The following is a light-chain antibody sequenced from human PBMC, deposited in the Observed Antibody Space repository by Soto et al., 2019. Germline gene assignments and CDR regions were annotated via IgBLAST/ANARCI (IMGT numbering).Light chain of an antibody. CDR1: QSVLYSSNNKNY. J-gene: IGKJ2*01. CDR2: WAS. V-gene: IGKV4-1*01. Sequence: DIVMTQSPDSLAVSLGERATINCKSSQSVLYSSNNKNYLAWYQQKPGQPPKLLIYWASTRESGVPDRFSGSRSGTDFTLTISNLQAEDVAVYYCQQHYGTLYTFGQGTKLEIK. CDR3: QQHYGTLYT.